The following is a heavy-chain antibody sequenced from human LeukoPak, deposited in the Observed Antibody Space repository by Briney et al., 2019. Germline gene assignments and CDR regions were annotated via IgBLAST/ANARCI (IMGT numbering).Heavy chain of an antibody. CDR1: GGSISSGSYY. J-gene: IGHJ3*02. D-gene: IGHD3-22*01. Sequence: SETLSLTCTVSGGSISSGSYYWSWIRQPAGKGLEWIGRIYTSGSTNYNPSLKSRVTISVDTSKNQFSLKLSSVTAADTAVYYCARDLTYYYDSSGYGAFDIWGQGTMVTVSS. V-gene: IGHV4-61*02. CDR2: IYTSGST. CDR3: ARDLTYYYDSSGYGAFDI.